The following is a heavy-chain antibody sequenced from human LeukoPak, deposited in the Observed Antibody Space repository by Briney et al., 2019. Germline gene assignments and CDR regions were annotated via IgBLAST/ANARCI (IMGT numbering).Heavy chain of an antibody. D-gene: IGHD6-13*01. CDR3: ASQRVSSSWYRHNIDY. CDR1: GGSFSGYY. V-gene: IGHV4-34*01. CDR2: INHSGST. J-gene: IGHJ4*02. Sequence: SETLSLTCAVYGGSFSGYYWSWIRQPPGKGLEWIGEINHSGSTNYNPSLKSRVTISVDTSKNQFSLKLSSVTAADTAVYYCASQRVSSSWYRHNIDYWGQGTLVTVSS.